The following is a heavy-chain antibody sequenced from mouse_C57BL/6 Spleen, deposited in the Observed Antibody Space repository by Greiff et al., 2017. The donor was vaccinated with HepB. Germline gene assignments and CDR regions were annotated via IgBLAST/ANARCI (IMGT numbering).Heavy chain of an antibody. J-gene: IGHJ1*03. V-gene: IGHV5-17*01. CDR2: ISSGSSTI. Sequence: EVQVVESGGGLVKPGGSLKLSCAASGFTFSDYGMHWVRQAPEKGLEWVAYISSGSSTIYYADTVKGRFTISRDNAKNTLFLQMTILMSEDTAMYYCARRTTVVAPYWYFDVWGTGTTVTVSS. CDR3: ARRTTVVAPYWYFDV. D-gene: IGHD1-1*01. CDR1: GFTFSDYG.